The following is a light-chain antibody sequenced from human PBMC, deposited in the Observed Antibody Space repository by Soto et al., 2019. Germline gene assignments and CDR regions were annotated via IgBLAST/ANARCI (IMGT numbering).Light chain of an antibody. Sequence: EIVITQTPLSLSVSPGQAGSISVKSSQSLLHSDGRTYLYLLLQKPGQPPQVLIYEFTNRFSGVPDRFSGRGSGPDLTLKISRVEAEDVGVYYCMQSIKTLRTFAQWTKV. CDR2: EFT. CDR3: MQSIKTLRT. J-gene: IGKJ1*01. V-gene: IGKV2D-29*01. CDR1: QSLLHSDGRTY.